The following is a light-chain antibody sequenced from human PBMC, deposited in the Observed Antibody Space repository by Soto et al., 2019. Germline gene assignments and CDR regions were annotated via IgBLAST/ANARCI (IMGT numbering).Light chain of an antibody. CDR3: QSYDSSLSAL. CDR2: GNS. V-gene: IGLV1-40*01. CDR1: SSNIGAGYG. Sequence: QSVLTQPPSVSGAPGQRVTISCTGSSSNIGAGYGVHWYQQLPGTAPKLLIYGNSNRPSGVPDRFSGSKSGTSASLAITGLQAEDEADYYCQSYDSSLSALFGGGTKLT. J-gene: IGLJ3*02.